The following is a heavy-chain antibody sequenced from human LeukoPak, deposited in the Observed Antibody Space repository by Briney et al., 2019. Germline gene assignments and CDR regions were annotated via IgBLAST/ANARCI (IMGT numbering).Heavy chain of an antibody. J-gene: IGHJ4*02. Sequence: AGGSLRLSCAASGFTFSSYSMNWVRQAPGKGLEWVSSISSSSSYIYYADSVKGRFTISRDNAKNSLYLQMNSLRAEDTAVYYSARDSAGVAAAGTSGVYYFDYWGQGTLVTVSS. CDR2: ISSSSSYI. V-gene: IGHV3-21*01. CDR1: GFTFSSYS. D-gene: IGHD6-13*01. CDR3: ARDSAGVAAAGTSGVYYFDY.